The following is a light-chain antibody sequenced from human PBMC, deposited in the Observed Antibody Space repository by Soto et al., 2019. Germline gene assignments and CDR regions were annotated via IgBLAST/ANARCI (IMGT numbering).Light chain of an antibody. CDR1: SSNIGAGHD. Sequence: QSVLTQPPSVSGAPGQRVTISCTGTSSNIGAGHDVHWYQQFPGTAPKLLMYGDSNRPAGVPDRFSGSRSGTSASLAITGLQAEDEADYYCQSYDSSLSGSKVFGGGTKVTVL. CDR3: QSYDSSLSGSKV. V-gene: IGLV1-40*01. J-gene: IGLJ2*01. CDR2: GDS.